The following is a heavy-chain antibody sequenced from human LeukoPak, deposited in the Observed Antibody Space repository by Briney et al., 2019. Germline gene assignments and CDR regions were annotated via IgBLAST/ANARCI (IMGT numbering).Heavy chain of an antibody. J-gene: IGHJ4*02. CDR2: FDPEDGET. CDR3: VKRITIFGVAGDY. CDR1: GYTLTELS. V-gene: IGHV1-24*01. Sequence: ASVKVSCKVSGYTLTELSMHWVRQAPGKGLEWMGGFDPEDGETIYAQEFQGRVTMTEDTSTDTAYMELSSLRSEDTAVYYCVKRITIFGVAGDYWGQGTLVTVSS. D-gene: IGHD3-3*01.